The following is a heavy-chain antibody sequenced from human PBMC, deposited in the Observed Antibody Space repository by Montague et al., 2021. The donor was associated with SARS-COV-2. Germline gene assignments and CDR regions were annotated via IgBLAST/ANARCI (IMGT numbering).Heavy chain of an antibody. D-gene: IGHD3-22*01. J-gene: IGHJ3*02. CDR1: GGSISSSSYY. V-gene: IGHV4-39*01. Sequence: SETLSLTCTVSGGSISSSSYYWGWIRQPPGKGLEWIGSIYYIGSTYYNPSLKSRVTISVDTSKNKFSLKLSSVAAADTAVYYCASPTYYYDSTGSDAFDIWGQGTMVTVSS. CDR3: ASPTYYYDSTGSDAFDI. CDR2: IYYIGST.